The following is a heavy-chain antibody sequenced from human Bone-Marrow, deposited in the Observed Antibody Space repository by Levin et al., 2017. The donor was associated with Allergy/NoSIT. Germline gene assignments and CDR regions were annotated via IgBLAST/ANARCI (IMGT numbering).Heavy chain of an antibody. D-gene: IGHD5-18*01. Sequence: SETLSLTCAVSNGSLSSDAWWTWVRQSPGKGLEWIGEIHHSGNSNFNPSLTSRVTISVDKSKNHFPLNLNSVTAADTGVYFCATGGYTYGRPTIRYWFDPWGQGTLVTVSS. CDR2: IHHSGNS. J-gene: IGHJ5*02. V-gene: IGHV4-4*02. CDR1: NGSLSSDAW. CDR3: ATGGYTYGRPTIRYWFDP.